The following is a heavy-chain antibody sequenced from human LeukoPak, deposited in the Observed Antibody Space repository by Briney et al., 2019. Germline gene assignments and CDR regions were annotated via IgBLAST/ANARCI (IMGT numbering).Heavy chain of an antibody. CDR3: ARHPRYDFWSWPFDY. CDR2: IYYSGST. D-gene: IGHD3-3*01. J-gene: IGHJ4*02. V-gene: IGHV4-59*08. Sequence: PSETLSLTCTVSGGSISSYYWSWIRQPPGKGLEWIGYIYYSGSTNYNPSLKSRVTISVDTSKNQFSLKLSSVTAADTAVYYCARHPRYDFWSWPFDYWGQGTLVTVSS. CDR1: GGSISSYY.